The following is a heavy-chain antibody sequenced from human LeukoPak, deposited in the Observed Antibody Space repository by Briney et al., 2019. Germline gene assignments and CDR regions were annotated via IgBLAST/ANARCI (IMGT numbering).Heavy chain of an antibody. Sequence: PGGSLRLSCAASGFTFSTYVVNWVRQAPGKGLEWVAVISYDGSNKYYADSVKGRFTISRDNSKNTLYLQMNSLRAEDTAVYYCANQYNGGYYDISLPGYWGQGTLVTVSS. V-gene: IGHV3-30*18. J-gene: IGHJ4*02. CDR2: ISYDGSNK. CDR1: GFTFSTYV. D-gene: IGHD3-9*01. CDR3: ANQYNGGYYDISLPGY.